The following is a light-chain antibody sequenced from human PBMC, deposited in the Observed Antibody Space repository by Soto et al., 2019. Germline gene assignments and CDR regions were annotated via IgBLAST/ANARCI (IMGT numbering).Light chain of an antibody. Sequence: DIQMTQSPSSLSASVGDIVTITCRTSQSISSYLNWYQQKPGKAPKLLIYAASSLQSGVPSRFSGSGSGTDFTLTISSLQPEDFATYYCQQSYSTLPTFGGGTKVEIK. CDR3: QQSYSTLPT. CDR1: QSISSY. V-gene: IGKV1-39*01. J-gene: IGKJ4*01. CDR2: AAS.